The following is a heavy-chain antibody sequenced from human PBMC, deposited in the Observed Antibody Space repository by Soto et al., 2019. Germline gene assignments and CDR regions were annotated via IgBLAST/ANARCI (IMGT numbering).Heavy chain of an antibody. D-gene: IGHD6-19*01. CDR1: GGSFSGYY. CDR2: INNSGST. J-gene: IGHJ3*02. Sequence: SETLSLTCAVYGGSFSGYYWSWIRQPPGKGLEWIGEINNSGSTNYNPSLKSRVTISVDTSKNQFSLKLSSVTAADTAVYYCARGVKRPAVAGTGNAFDIWGQGTMVTVSS. V-gene: IGHV4-34*01. CDR3: ARGVKRPAVAGTGNAFDI.